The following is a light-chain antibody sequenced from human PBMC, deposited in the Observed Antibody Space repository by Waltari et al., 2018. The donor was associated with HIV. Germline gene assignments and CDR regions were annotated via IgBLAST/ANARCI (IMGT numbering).Light chain of an antibody. V-gene: IGLV1-47*01. J-gene: IGLJ2*01. Sequence: SVLTQPPSASGTPGQRVTISCSGSTSNIGSNDVFWYQHLPGAAPKLLIHRNNQRPTGVPDRCSCSTSGTSASLAISGLRSEDEADYYCVAWDDSLRGVLFGGGTKVAVL. CDR2: RNN. CDR3: VAWDDSLRGVL. CDR1: TSNIGSND.